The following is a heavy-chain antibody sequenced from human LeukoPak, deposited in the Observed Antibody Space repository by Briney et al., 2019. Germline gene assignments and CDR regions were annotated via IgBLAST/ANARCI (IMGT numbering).Heavy chain of an antibody. Sequence: GASVKVSCKASGGTFSSYAISWVRQAPGQGLEWMGGIIPIFGTANYAQKFQGRVTITADESTSTAYMELRSLRSDDTAVYYCARDWGIAAAGMGFDYWGQGTLVTVSS. CDR2: IIPIFGTA. D-gene: IGHD6-13*01. CDR3: ARDWGIAAAGMGFDY. V-gene: IGHV1-69*13. CDR1: GGTFSSYA. J-gene: IGHJ4*02.